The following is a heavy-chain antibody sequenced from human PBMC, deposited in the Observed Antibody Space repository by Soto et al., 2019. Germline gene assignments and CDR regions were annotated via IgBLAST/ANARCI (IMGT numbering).Heavy chain of an antibody. D-gene: IGHD3-10*01. J-gene: IGHJ2*01. CDR3: ARAPGNYYGSGSSYWYFDL. Sequence: EVQLVESGGGLVQPGGSLRLSCAASGFTFNLYTMNWVRLAPGKGLEWVSYISTSGTTIYYSDSVRGRFTISRDDAKHSLYLQMNTLRDEDTAVYYCARAPGNYYGSGSSYWYFDLWGRGTLVTVSS. CDR2: ISTSGTTI. CDR1: GFTFNLYT. V-gene: IGHV3-48*02.